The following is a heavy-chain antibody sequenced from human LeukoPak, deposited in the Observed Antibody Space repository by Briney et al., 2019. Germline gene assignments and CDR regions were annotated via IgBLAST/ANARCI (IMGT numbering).Heavy chain of an antibody. J-gene: IGHJ6*03. Sequence: GGSLRLSCAASGFTFSSYEMNWVRQAPGKGLEWVSYISSSGSTIYYADSVKGRFTISRDNAKNSLYLQMNSLRAEDTAVYYCARATRGVRGVIISRHYYYMDVWGKGTTVTISS. V-gene: IGHV3-48*03. CDR2: ISSSGSTI. CDR1: GFTFSSYE. D-gene: IGHD3-10*01. CDR3: ARATRGVRGVIISRHYYYMDV.